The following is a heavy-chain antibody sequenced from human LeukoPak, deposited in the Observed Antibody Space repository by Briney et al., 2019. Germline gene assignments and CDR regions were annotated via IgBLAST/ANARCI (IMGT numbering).Heavy chain of an antibody. D-gene: IGHD2-15*01. J-gene: IGHJ4*02. V-gene: IGHV5-51*01. CDR1: GYSFTSYW. CDR3: ARAPLYCSGGSCYGDFDY. Sequence: GESLKISCKGSGYSFTSYWIGWVRQMPGKGLEWVGIIYPGDSDTRYSPPFQGQVTISADKSISTAYLQWSSLKASDTAMYYCARAPLYCSGGSCYGDFDYWGQGTLVTVSS. CDR2: IYPGDSDT.